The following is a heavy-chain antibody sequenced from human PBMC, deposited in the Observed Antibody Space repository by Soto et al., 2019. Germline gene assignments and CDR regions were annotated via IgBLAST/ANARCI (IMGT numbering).Heavy chain of an antibody. D-gene: IGHD7-27*01. J-gene: IGHJ4*02. CDR3: AWGPNGLFYVGYFDY. CDR1: GFTFSSYA. Sequence: GGSLRLSCAASGFTFSSYAMSWVRQAPGKGLEWVSAISGSGGSTYYADSVKGRFTISRDNSKNTLYLQMNSLRAEDTAVYYCAWGPNGLFYVGYFDYWGQGTLVTVSS. CDR2: ISGSGGST. V-gene: IGHV3-23*01.